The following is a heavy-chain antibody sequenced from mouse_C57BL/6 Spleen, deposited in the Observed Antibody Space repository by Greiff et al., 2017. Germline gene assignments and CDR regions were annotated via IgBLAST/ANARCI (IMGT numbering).Heavy chain of an antibody. J-gene: IGHJ3*01. Sequence: QVQLQQSGPGLVQPSQSLSITCTVSGFSLTSYGVHWVRQSPGKGLEWLGGIWSGGSTDYNAAFISRLSISKDNSKSQVFFKMNSLQADDTAIYYCARHGSSYTWFAYWGQGTLVTVSA. D-gene: IGHD1-1*01. CDR2: IWSGGST. CDR1: GFSLTSYG. CDR3: ARHGSSYTWFAY. V-gene: IGHV2-2*01.